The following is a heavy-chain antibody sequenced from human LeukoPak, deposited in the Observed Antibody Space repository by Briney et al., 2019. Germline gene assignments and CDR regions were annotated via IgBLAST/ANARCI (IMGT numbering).Heavy chain of an antibody. CDR2: ISGGSSFT. D-gene: IGHD3-10*01. J-gene: IGHJ3*02. Sequence: GGSLRLSCAASGFSFSSFSMNWVRQAPGKGLEWVSYISGGSSFTYYVDSVKGRFTISRDNAKNSLYLQMNSLRAEDTAVYYCARVWSGAFDIWGQGTMVTVSS. V-gene: IGHV3-21*01. CDR1: GFSFSSFS. CDR3: ARVWSGAFDI.